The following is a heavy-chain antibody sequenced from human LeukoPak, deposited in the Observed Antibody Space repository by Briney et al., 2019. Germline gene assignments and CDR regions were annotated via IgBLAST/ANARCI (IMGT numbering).Heavy chain of an antibody. CDR2: ISSGKSNI. Sequence: GGSLRLSCAASGFSFSSYSMNWVRQAPGKRLEWVSSISSGKSNIYYADSVKGRSTISRDNAKNSLYLEMTSLRAGDTAVYYCASGSPAGDYWGQGTLVTVSS. V-gene: IGHV3-21*01. D-gene: IGHD1-26*01. J-gene: IGHJ4*02. CDR1: GFSFSSYS. CDR3: ASGSPAGDY.